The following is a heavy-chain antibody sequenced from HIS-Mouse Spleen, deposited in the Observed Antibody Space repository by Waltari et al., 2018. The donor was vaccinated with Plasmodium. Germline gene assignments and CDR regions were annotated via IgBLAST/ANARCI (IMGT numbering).Heavy chain of an antibody. J-gene: IGHJ6*02. D-gene: IGHD6-6*01. CDR1: GFSPSTSGMC. CDR2: IDWDDDK. V-gene: IGHV2-70*15. CDR3: ARTTYSSSSAKYYYYGMDV. Sequence: QVTLRESGPALVKPTQTLTLTCTFSGFSPSTSGMCVSWIRQPPGKPLEWLARIDWDDDKYYSTSLKTRLTISKDTSKNQVVLTMTNMDPVDTATYYCARTTYSSSSAKYYYYGMDVWGQGTTVTVSS.